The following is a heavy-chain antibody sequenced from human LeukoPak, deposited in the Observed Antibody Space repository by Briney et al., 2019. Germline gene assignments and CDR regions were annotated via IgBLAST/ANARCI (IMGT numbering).Heavy chain of an antibody. Sequence: PVGSLRLSCAASGFAFNNYAMTWVRQAPGKGLEWVSNINDNGGQRHYADSVRGRFTISRDNSKNTLFLQMDSLRAEDTAVYYCAKTQWKVGATDYFDYWGQGILVTVPS. J-gene: IGHJ4*02. D-gene: IGHD1-26*01. CDR3: AKTQWKVGATDYFDY. CDR2: INDNGGQR. CDR1: GFAFNNYA. V-gene: IGHV3-23*01.